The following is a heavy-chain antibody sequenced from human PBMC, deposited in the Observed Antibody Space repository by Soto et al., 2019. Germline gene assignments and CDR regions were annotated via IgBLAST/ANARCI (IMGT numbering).Heavy chain of an antibody. V-gene: IGHV4-61*01. CDR2: IYYSGST. CDR3: ARESVGATIALYYYYGMDV. CDR1: GGSVSSGSYY. Sequence: SETLSLTCTVSGGSVSSGSYYWSWIRQPPGKGLEWIGYIYYSGSTNHNPSLKSRVTISVDTSKNQFSLKLSSVTAADTAVYYCARESVGATIALYYYYGMDVWGQGTTVTVSS. D-gene: IGHD1-26*01. J-gene: IGHJ6*02.